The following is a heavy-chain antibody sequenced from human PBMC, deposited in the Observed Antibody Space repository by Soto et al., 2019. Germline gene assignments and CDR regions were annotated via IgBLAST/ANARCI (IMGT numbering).Heavy chain of an antibody. V-gene: IGHV4-4*07. CDR3: SRVGCSNSKCYTRGMDV. Sequence: PSETLSLTCTVSGGSISGYYWSWVRQPAGKGLEWVGRIYSDGTTNYSPSLKSRVTMSLDTSKDQFSLHLNSVTAADTAVYYCSRVGCSNSKCYTRGMDVWGQGTTGTAP. CDR2: IYSDGTT. D-gene: IGHD2-2*01. J-gene: IGHJ6*02. CDR1: GGSISGYY.